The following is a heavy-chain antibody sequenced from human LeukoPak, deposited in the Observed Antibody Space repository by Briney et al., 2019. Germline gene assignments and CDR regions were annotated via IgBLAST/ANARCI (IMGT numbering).Heavy chain of an antibody. CDR3: ARDLPIAAGNNWFDP. D-gene: IGHD6-13*01. J-gene: IGHJ5*02. V-gene: IGHV1-18*01. CDR2: ISAYNGNT. CDR1: GYTFTSYG. Sequence: GASVKVSCKASGYTFTSYGISWVRQAPGQGLEWMGWISAYNGNTNYAQKLQGRATMTTDTSTSTAYMELRSLRSDDTAVYYCARDLPIAAGNNWFDPWGQGTLVTVSS.